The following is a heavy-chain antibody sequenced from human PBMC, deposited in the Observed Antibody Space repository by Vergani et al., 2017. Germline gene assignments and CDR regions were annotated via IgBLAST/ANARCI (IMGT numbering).Heavy chain of an antibody. CDR2: ISAYNGNT. D-gene: IGHD5-12*01. J-gene: IGHJ4*02. V-gene: IGHV1-18*01. Sequence: QVQLVQSGAEVKKPGASVKVSCKASGYTFTSYGISWVRQAPGQGLEWMGWISAYNGNTNYAQKLQGRVTMTTDTSTSTAYMELSSLRSEDTAVYYCARKRGGYSGYDWDYFDYWGQGTLVTVSS. CDR1: GYTFTSYG. CDR3: ARKRGGYSGYDWDYFDY.